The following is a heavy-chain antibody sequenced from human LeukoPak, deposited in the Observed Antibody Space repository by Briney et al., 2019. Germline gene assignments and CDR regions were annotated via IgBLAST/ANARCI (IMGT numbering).Heavy chain of an antibody. Sequence: SVKVSCKASGGTFSSYAISWVRQAPGQGLEWMGGIIPIFGTANYAQKFQGRVTSTADESTSTAYMELSSLRSEDPAVYYCAREGAGEWAFDIWGQGKTVTVSS. D-gene: IGHD7-27*01. J-gene: IGHJ3*02. CDR1: GGTFSSYA. CDR3: AREGAGEWAFDI. CDR2: IIPIFGTA. V-gene: IGHV1-69*01.